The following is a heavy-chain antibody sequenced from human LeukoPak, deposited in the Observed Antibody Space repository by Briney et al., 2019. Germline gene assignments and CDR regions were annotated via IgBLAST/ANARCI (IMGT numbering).Heavy chain of an antibody. CDR2: ISSSSSYI. CDR1: GFTFSSYS. V-gene: IGHV3-21*01. D-gene: IGHD2-21*02. CDR3: ARTPTPYCGGDCYDFDY. J-gene: IGHJ4*02. Sequence: GGSLRLSCAASGFTFSSYSMNWVRQAPGKGLEWVSYISSSSSYIYYADSVKGRFTISRDNAKNSLYLQMNSLRAEDTAVYYCARTPTPYCGGDCYDFDYWGQGTLVTVSS.